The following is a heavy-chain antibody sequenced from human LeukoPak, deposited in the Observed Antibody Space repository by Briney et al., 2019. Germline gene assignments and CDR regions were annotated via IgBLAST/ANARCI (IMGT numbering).Heavy chain of an antibody. CDR1: GFTVSSNY. CDR3: ARVSGDFYFDY. CDR2: IYSGGST. Sequence: PGGSLRLSCAASGFTVSSNYMSWVHQAPGKGLEWVSVIYSGGSTYYADSVKGRFTISRDNSKNTLYLQMNSLRAEDTAVYYCARVSGDFYFDYWGQGTLVTVSS. D-gene: IGHD3-10*01. V-gene: IGHV3-53*01. J-gene: IGHJ4*02.